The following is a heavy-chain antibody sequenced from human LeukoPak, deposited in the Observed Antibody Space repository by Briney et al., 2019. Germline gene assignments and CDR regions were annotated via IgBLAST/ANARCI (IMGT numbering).Heavy chain of an antibody. Sequence: GGSLRLSCAASGFTFSSYAMSWVRQAPGKGLEWVSAISGSSGSTYYADSVKGRFTISRHNSRNTLFLQMNSLRGEDTAVYYCVTRMTIVTTDDYWGQGTLVTVSA. J-gene: IGHJ4*02. CDR1: GFTFSSYA. D-gene: IGHD4/OR15-4a*01. CDR3: VTRMTIVTTDDY. CDR2: ISGSSGST. V-gene: IGHV3-23*01.